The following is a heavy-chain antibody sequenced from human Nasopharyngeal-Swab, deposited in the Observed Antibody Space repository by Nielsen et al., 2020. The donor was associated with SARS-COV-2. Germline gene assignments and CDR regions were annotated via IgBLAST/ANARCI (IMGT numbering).Heavy chain of an antibody. D-gene: IGHD5-12*01. CDR3: ARGFIVATIFHYYYYMDV. J-gene: IGHJ6*03. Sequence: WVRQAPGQGLEWMGWMNPNSGNTGYAQKFQGRVTMPRNTSISTAYMELSSLRSEDTAVYYCARGFIVATIFHYYYYMDVWGKGTTVTVSS. CDR2: MNPNSGNT. V-gene: IGHV1-8*01.